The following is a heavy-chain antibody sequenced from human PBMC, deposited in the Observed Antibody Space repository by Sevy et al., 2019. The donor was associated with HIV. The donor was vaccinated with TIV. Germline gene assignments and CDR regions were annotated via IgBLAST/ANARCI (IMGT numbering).Heavy chain of an antibody. CDR2: IRSKLYGGTT. J-gene: IGHJ5*02. Sequence: GGSLRLSCSASGFSFDNYVMNWFRQAPGKGLEWVGFIRSKLYGGTTEYAASVKGRFTISRDDSKSIACLQMNSLKTEDSGVYYCSRDRYGSQSYAADHWGQGTLVTVSS. D-gene: IGHD3-10*01. CDR3: SRDRYGSQSYAADH. CDR1: GFSFDNYV. V-gene: IGHV3-49*03.